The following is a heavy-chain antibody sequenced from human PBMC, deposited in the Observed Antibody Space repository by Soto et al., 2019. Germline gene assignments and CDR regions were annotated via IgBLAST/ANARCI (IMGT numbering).Heavy chain of an antibody. Sequence: QVQLVQSGAEVKKPGSSVKVSCKASGGTFSSYAISWVRQAPGQGLEWMGGIIPIFGTANYAQKFQGRVTITADEYTSTAYMELSSLRSEDTAVYYCARGRNYDFWSGLDRGYYYGMDVWGQGTTVTVSS. J-gene: IGHJ6*02. CDR1: GGTFSSYA. D-gene: IGHD3-3*01. CDR3: ARGRNYDFWSGLDRGYYYGMDV. CDR2: IIPIFGTA. V-gene: IGHV1-69*01.